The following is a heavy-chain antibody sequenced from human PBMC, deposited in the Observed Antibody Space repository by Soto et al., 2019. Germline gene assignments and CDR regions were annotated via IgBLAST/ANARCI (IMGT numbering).Heavy chain of an antibody. D-gene: IGHD5-12*01. J-gene: IGHJ4*02. CDR3: ARVGRDGYNFDY. V-gene: IGHV4-30-4*01. CDR2: IYYSGST. Sequence: SETLSLTCTVSGGSISSGDYYWSWIRQPPGKGLEWIGYIYYSGSTYYNPSLKSRVTISVDTSKNQFSLKLSSVTAADTAVYYCARVGRDGYNFDYWGQGTLVTVSS. CDR1: GGSISSGDYY.